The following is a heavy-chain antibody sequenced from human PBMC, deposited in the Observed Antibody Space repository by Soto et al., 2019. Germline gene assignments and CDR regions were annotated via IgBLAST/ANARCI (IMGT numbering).Heavy chain of an antibody. V-gene: IGHV1-18*01. CDR2: ISAYNGNT. D-gene: IGHD3-10*01. CDR1: GYTFTSYG. J-gene: IGHJ4*02. Sequence: SVKVSCKASGYTFTSYGISWVRQAPGQGLEWMGWISAYNGNTNYAQKLQGRVTMTTDKSTSTAYMELRSLRYDDTAVYSCARARVRITMVRGVINSLLDYWGQGTLVTVSS. CDR3: ARARVRITMVRGVINSLLDY.